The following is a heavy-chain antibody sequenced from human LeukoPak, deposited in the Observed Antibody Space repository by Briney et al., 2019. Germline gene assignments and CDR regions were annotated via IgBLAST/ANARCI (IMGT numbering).Heavy chain of an antibody. CDR2: IYYSGST. Sequence: SETLSLTCTVSGGSISSYYWSWIRQPPRKGLEWFGYIYYSGSTNYNPSLKSRVTISVDTSKNQFSLKVSSVTAADTAVYYCARTRGYNDYWGQGTLVTVSS. D-gene: IGHD5-18*01. V-gene: IGHV4-59*01. CDR3: ARTRGYNDY. CDR1: GGSISSYY. J-gene: IGHJ4*02.